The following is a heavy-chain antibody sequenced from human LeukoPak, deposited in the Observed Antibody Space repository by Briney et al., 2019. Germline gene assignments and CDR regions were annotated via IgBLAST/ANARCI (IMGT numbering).Heavy chain of an antibody. D-gene: IGHD4-23*01. CDR2: VYYSGNT. Sequence: QSSETLSLTCTVSDGSISSSFWSWIRQPPGKGLEWIGYVYYSGNTDYNPSLKSRVITSIDTSKKQFSLKLSSVTAADTAVYYCARHMYGNVIDAFDIWGQGTMVTVSS. J-gene: IGHJ3*02. CDR3: ARHMYGNVIDAFDI. CDR1: DGSISSSF. V-gene: IGHV4-59*08.